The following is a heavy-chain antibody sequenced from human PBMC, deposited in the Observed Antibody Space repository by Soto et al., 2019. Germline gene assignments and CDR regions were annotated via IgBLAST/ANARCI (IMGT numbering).Heavy chain of an antibody. V-gene: IGHV1-8*01. Sequence: ASVKVSCKASESTFMNYDISWVRQAAGQGLEWMGWMNPNSGNTGYALKFQGRVSMTRNTSLYTVYLELSSLASDGTAVYYCVRMASSGTLNCFGPWGKGTRGTVAS. CDR3: VRMASSGTLNCFGP. J-gene: IGHJ5*02. CDR2: MNPNSGNT. CDR1: ESTFMNYD. D-gene: IGHD1-1*01.